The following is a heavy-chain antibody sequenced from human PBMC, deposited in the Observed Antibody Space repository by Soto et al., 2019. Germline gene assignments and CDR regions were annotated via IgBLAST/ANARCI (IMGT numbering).Heavy chain of an antibody. CDR2: ISAYNGNT. D-gene: IGHD3-16*02. CDR1: GYTFTSYG. Sequence: ASVKVSCKASGYTFTSYGISWVRQAPGQGLEWMGWISAYNGNTNYAQKLQGRVTMTTDTSTSTAYMELRSLRSDDTAVYYCARPGQITFGGVIVNYFDYWGQGTLVTVSS. V-gene: IGHV1-18*01. CDR3: ARPGQITFGGVIVNYFDY. J-gene: IGHJ4*02.